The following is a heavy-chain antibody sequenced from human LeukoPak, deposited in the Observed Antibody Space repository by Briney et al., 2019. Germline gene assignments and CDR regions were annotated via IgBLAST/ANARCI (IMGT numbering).Heavy chain of an antibody. Sequence: SETLSLTCTVSGGSISSSSFYWGWIRQPPGKGLEWIGSIYNSGSTSHNPSLKSRVTISVDTSRNQFSLKLSSVTAADTALYYCARHPDYGDYSFDYWGQGTLVTVSS. D-gene: IGHD4-17*01. V-gene: IGHV4-39*01. CDR1: GGSISSSSFY. J-gene: IGHJ4*02. CDR2: IYNSGST. CDR3: ARHPDYGDYSFDY.